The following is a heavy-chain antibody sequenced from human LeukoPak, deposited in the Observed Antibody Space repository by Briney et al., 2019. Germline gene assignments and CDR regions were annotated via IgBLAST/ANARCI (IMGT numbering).Heavy chain of an antibody. CDR3: ARRYSSSESLGFDY. J-gene: IGHJ4*02. CDR2: INPNSGGT. V-gene: IGHV1-2*06. Sequence: ASVKVSCKASGYTFTGYYMHWVRQAPGQGLEWMGRINPNSGGTNYAQKFQGRVTMTTDTSISAAYMELSRGRSVDTALYCLARRYSSSESLGFDYWGQGTLVTVSS. D-gene: IGHD6-6*01. CDR1: GYTFTGYY.